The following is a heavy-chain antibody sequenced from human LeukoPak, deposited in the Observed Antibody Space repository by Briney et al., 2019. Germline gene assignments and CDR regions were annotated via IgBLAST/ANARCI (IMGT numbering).Heavy chain of an antibody. J-gene: IGHJ4*02. CDR2: INPSGGST. D-gene: IGHD3-22*01. V-gene: IGHV1-46*01. Sequence: ALVKVSCKASGYTFIGYYMHWVRQAPGQGLEWMGIINPSGGSTSYAQKFQGRVTMTRNTSISTAYMELSSLRSEDTAVYYCARGSFGPVRDMIVVTLKGASDYWGQGTLVTVSS. CDR1: GYTFIGYY. CDR3: ARGSFGPVRDMIVVTLKGASDY.